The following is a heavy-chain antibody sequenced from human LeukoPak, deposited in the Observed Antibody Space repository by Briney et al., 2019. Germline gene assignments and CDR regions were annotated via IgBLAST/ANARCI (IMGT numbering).Heavy chain of an antibody. V-gene: IGHV4-4*02. Sequence: SGTLSLTCGVSGGSISGTNWWSWDRQPPGQGLEWIGEISLAGQTNYNPSLNGRVTMSLDKSSNQLSLHLTSVTAADTATYFCSRESGPFCPFGYWGQGTLVIVSS. CDR3: SRESGPFCPFGY. CDR1: GGSISGTNW. D-gene: IGHD1-26*01. J-gene: IGHJ4*02. CDR2: ISLAGQT.